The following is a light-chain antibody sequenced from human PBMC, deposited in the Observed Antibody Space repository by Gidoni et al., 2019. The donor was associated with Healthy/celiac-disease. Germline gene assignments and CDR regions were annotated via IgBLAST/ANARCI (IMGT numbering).Light chain of an antibody. CDR3: MQALQTPWT. CDR1: QSLLHSNGYNS. Sequence: DIVMTQSPLSLPVTPGEPASLSCRSSQSLLHSNGYNSLDWYLQKPGQSPQLLVYLGSNRASGVHDRFSGSGSGTDFTLKISRVEAEDVGVYYCMQALQTPWTFGQGTRVEIK. CDR2: LGS. V-gene: IGKV2-28*01. J-gene: IGKJ1*01.